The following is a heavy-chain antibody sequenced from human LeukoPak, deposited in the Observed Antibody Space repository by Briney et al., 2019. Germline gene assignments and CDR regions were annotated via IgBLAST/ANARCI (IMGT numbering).Heavy chain of an antibody. CDR1: GYTFTSYG. V-gene: IGHV1-18*01. CDR2: FSAYNGNT. J-gene: IGHJ6*02. D-gene: IGHD6-19*01. CDR3: ARGIAVAGLYYYGMDV. Sequence: GASVKVSCKASGYTFTSYGISWVRQAPGQGLEWMGWFSAYNGNTNYAQKLQGRVTMTTDTSTSTAYMELRSLRSDDTAVYYCARGIAVAGLYYYGMDVWGQGTTVTVSS.